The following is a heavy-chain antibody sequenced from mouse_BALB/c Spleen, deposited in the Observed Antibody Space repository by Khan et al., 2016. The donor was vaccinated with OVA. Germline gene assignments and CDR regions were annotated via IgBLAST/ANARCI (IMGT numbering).Heavy chain of an antibody. CDR1: GYTFTSYT. V-gene: IGHV1-4*01. D-gene: IGHD2-14*01. J-gene: IGHJ3*01. CDR3: VREGAYHRSDGWFAY. CDR2: INPSNYYT. Sequence: QVQLKQSGVELVRPGASVKMSCKASGYTFTSYTIHWVRQRPGQAPEWVGHINPSNYYTNYNQNFKDKATLIVDKSSSTAYMQLNSLTSEDSAVYYSVREGAYHRSDGWFAYWGQGTLVTVSA.